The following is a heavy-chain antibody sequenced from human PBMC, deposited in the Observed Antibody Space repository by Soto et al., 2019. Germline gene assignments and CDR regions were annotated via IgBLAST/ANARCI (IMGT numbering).Heavy chain of an antibody. Sequence: QVQLQESGPGLVKPSQTLSLTCTVSGGSVRRGNYYWSWIRRFPGKGLEWIGYISNSGRTHYNPSLMSRITILVDTSKNQFFLELRSVTAADTALYYCARADYATGSYYPDYWGQGTLVTVSS. CDR1: GGSVRRGNYY. CDR2: ISNSGRT. J-gene: IGHJ4*02. D-gene: IGHD3-10*01. V-gene: IGHV4-31*03. CDR3: ARADYATGSYYPDY.